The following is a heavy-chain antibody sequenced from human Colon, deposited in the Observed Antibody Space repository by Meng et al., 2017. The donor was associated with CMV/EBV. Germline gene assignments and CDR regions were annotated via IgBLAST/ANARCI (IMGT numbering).Heavy chain of an antibody. D-gene: IGHD5-18*01. CDR1: GYTFTSHY. Sequence: ASVKVSCKASGYTFTSHYMHWVRQAPGQGPEWMGMINPSGGSTTYEQKFQGRITVARDASASTVYLDLTSVTSEDTAVYFCARGSQSQRLLDYWGQGTLVTVSS. V-gene: IGHV1-46*01. CDR2: INPSGGST. CDR3: ARGSQSQRLLDY. J-gene: IGHJ4*02.